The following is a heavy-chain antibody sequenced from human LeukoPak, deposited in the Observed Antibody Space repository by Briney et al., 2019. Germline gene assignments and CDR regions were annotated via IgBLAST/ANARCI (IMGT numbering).Heavy chain of an antibody. CDR2: ISYDGTNK. CDR3: AKESTTYYYCGMHV. CDR1: GFTLSNYA. J-gene: IGHJ6*02. V-gene: IGHV3-30*18. D-gene: IGHD2/OR15-2a*01. Sequence: PGRSLRLSCAASGFTLSNYAMHWARQAPGKGLEWVAVISYDGTNKYYPDSVKGRFTISRDNSYNTLYLQMDSLTAEDTAVYYCAKESTTYYYCGMHVWGQGTTVTVSS.